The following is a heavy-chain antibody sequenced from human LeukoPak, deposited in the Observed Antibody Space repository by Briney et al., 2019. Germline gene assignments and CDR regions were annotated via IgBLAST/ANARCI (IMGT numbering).Heavy chain of an antibody. D-gene: IGHD1-1*01. CDR2: IYSSGST. CDR1: GGSISGYY. CDR3: ARGENNWNYYFDS. J-gene: IGHJ4*02. Sequence: SETLSLTCTVSGGSISGYYWSWIRQPPGKGLEWIGYIYSSGSTNYNPSLKSRVTISVDTSKNQFSLKLSSVTAADTGVYYCARGENNWNYYFDSWGQGTLVTVSS. V-gene: IGHV4-59*01.